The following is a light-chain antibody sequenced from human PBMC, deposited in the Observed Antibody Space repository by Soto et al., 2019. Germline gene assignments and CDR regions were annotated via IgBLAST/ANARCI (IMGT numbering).Light chain of an antibody. V-gene: IGKV1-13*02. CDR2: DAS. CDR3: QQYDGSPRT. Sequence: PGKAPQLLIYDASTLESAVPSRFSGSGSGTDFTPTTSRLEHADFVVYHCQQYDGSPRTFGQGTKVDIK. J-gene: IGKJ1*01.